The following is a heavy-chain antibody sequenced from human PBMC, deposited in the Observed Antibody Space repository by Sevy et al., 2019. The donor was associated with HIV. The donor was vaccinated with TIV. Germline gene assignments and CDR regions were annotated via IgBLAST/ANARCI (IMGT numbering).Heavy chain of an antibody. CDR1: GFTFSSHW. Sequence: GGSLRLSCAASGFTFSSHWMQWVRQAPGKGLVWVSRLNYDGSYTNYADSVKGGFTISTDNATSTLYLQMNSRGAEDKALYYCPTRKVGAGDAFDIWGQGTMVTVSS. V-gene: IGHV3-74*01. CDR3: PTRKVGAGDAFDI. CDR2: LNYDGSYT. J-gene: IGHJ3*02. D-gene: IGHD3-16*01.